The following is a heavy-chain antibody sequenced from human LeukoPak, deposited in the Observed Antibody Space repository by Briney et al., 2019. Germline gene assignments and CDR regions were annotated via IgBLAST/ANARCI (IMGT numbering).Heavy chain of an antibody. Sequence: SETLSLTCAVYGGSFSGYYWSWIRQPPGKGLEWIGEINHSGSTNYNPSLKSRVTISVDTSKNQFSLKLSSVTAADTAVYYCARGPAGTSFDYWGQGTLVTVSS. CDR1: GGSFSGYY. D-gene: IGHD6-19*01. CDR2: INHSGST. V-gene: IGHV4-34*01. CDR3: ARGPAGTSFDY. J-gene: IGHJ4*02.